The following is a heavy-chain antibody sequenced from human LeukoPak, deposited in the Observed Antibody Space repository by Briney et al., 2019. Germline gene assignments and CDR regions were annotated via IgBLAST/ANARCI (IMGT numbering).Heavy chain of an antibody. CDR1: GYTFTGYY. V-gene: IGHV1-2*02. D-gene: IGHD2-2*01. J-gene: IGHJ3*02. CDR2: LNPNSGDT. Sequence: ASVKVSCKASGYTFTGYYMHWVRQAPGQGLEWMGWLNPNSGDTNFAQNFEGRVTMTRDTSISTAYMELSSLTSDDTAVYYCARGYFSRYTCYFSFEILGQGTMVTVSS. CDR3: ARGYFSRYTCYFSFEI.